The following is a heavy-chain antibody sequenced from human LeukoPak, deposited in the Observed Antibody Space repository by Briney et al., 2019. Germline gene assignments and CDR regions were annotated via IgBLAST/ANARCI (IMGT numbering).Heavy chain of an antibody. J-gene: IGHJ4*02. CDR2: ISYDGSNK. CDR3: AKAIAAAGLDY. Sequence: PGRSLTLSCAASGFTFSSYGMHWVRQAPGKGLEWVAVISYDGSNKYYADSVTGRFTISRDNSKNTLYLQMNSLRAEDTAVYYCAKAIAAAGLDYWGQGTLVTGPS. D-gene: IGHD6-13*01. V-gene: IGHV3-30*18. CDR1: GFTFSSYG.